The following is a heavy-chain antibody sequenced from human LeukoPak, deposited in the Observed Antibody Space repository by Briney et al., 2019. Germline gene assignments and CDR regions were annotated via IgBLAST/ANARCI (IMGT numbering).Heavy chain of an antibody. V-gene: IGHV3-23*01. Sequence: GGSLRLSCAASGFTFSSYAMSWVRQAPGKGLEWVSAISGSGGSTYYADSVKGRFTISRDNAKNSLYLQMNSLRAEDTAVYYCARAVRSYGYPCFDCWGQGTLVTVSS. J-gene: IGHJ4*02. D-gene: IGHD5-18*01. CDR1: GFTFSSYA. CDR2: ISGSGGST. CDR3: ARAVRSYGYPCFDC.